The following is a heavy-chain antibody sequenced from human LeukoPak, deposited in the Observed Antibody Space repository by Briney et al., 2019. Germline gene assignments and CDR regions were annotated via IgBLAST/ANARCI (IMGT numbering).Heavy chain of an antibody. CDR3: AKDLRVYSSSH. CDR2: ISGSGGST. Sequence: GGSLRLSCAASGFTFSSYAMSWVRQAPGKGLEWVSAISGSGGSTYYADSVKGRFTISRDNSKNTLYLLMNSLRAEDAAVYYCAKDLRVYSSSHWGQGTLVTVSS. J-gene: IGHJ4*02. V-gene: IGHV3-23*01. D-gene: IGHD6-6*01. CDR1: GFTFSSYA.